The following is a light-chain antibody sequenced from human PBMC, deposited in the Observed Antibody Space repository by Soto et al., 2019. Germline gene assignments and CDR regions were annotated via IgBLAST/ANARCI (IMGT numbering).Light chain of an antibody. CDR2: STN. CDR1: RSNIGSNS. CDR3: ATWDDSLNVV. V-gene: IGLV1-44*01. J-gene: IGLJ3*02. Sequence: QSVLTQPPSASGTPGQRVTISCSGSRSNIGSNSVNWYQQLPGTAPKLLIYSTNERPSGVPDRFSGSKSGTSASLAISGLQSEDEADYYCATWDDSLNVVFGGGTKVTVL.